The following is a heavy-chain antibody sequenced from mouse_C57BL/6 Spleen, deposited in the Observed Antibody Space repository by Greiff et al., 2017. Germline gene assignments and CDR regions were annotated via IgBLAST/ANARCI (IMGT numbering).Heavy chain of an antibody. V-gene: IGHV14-4*01. D-gene: IGHD1-1*01. Sequence: DVHLVESGAELVRPGASVKLSCTASGFNIKDDYMHWVKQRPEQGLEWIGWIDPENGDTEYASKFQGKATITADTSSNTAYLQLSSLTSEDTAVYYCTTYYGSSPRGGFFDYWGQGTTLTVSS. CDR2: IDPENGDT. J-gene: IGHJ2*01. CDR3: TTYYGSSPRGGFFDY. CDR1: GFNIKDDY.